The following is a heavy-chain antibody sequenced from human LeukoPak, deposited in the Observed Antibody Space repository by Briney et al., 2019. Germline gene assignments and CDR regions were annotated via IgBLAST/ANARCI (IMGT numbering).Heavy chain of an antibody. D-gene: IGHD6-13*01. CDR3: ASAGLVYSSGWYLETPFDY. Sequence: PGGSLRLSCAAPGFTFSSYTMNWVRQAPGKGLEWVSSISSSSSYMYYADSVKGRFTISRDNAKNSLYLQMNSLRAEDTAVYYCASAGLVYSSGWYLETPFDYWGQGTLVTVSS. V-gene: IGHV3-21*01. J-gene: IGHJ4*02. CDR1: GFTFSSYT. CDR2: ISSSSSYM.